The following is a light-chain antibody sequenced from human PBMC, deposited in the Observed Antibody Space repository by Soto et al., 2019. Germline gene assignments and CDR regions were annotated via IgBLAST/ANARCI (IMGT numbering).Light chain of an antibody. CDR3: HQRSNWPWT. Sequence: EIVLTQSPVTLSLSLGERATLSCRASQSVGNFLAWYQHKPGQTPRLLIYDTSNRATGIPARFRGSGSGTDFTLTITSLEPEDFEVYYCHQRSNWPWTFGQGTKVEIK. CDR1: QSVGNF. J-gene: IGKJ1*01. V-gene: IGKV3-11*01. CDR2: DTS.